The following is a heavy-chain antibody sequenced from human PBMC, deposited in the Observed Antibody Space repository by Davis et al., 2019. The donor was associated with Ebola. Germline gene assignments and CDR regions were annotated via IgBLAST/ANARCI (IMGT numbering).Heavy chain of an antibody. CDR3: AKATYYYGSGTQEGFDY. CDR1: GFTFSSYA. J-gene: IGHJ4*02. V-gene: IGHV3-23*01. CDR2: ISGSGGST. Sequence: GESLKISCAASGFTFSSYAMSWVRQAPGKGLEWVSAISGSGGSTYYADSVKGRFTISRDNSKNTLYLQMNSLRAEDTAVYYCAKATYYYGSGTQEGFDYWGQGTLVTVSS. D-gene: IGHD3-10*01.